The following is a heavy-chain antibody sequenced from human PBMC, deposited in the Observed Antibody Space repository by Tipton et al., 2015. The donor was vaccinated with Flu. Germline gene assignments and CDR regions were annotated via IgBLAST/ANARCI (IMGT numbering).Heavy chain of an antibody. Sequence: TLSLTCTVSGGSINSTTHYWGWVRQPPGKGLEWIATVFHSGLTYYNPSLKSRVSIAIDTSKNQFSLRMNSVTAADSAVYYCARGRGGGGSSNNWFDPWGQGTLVIVSS. CDR2: VFHSGLT. CDR1: GGSINSTTHY. CDR3: ARGRGGGGSSNNWFDP. V-gene: IGHV4-39*07. D-gene: IGHD2-15*01. J-gene: IGHJ5*02.